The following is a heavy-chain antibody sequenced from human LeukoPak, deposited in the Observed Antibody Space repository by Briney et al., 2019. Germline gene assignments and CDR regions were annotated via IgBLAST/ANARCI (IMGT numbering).Heavy chain of an antibody. CDR3: ARWGTWIQLWSTDY. J-gene: IGHJ4*02. V-gene: IGHV4-34*01. CDR1: GGSFSGYY. D-gene: IGHD5-18*01. Sequence: SETLSLTCAVYGGSFSGYYWSWIRQPPGKGLEWVGEINHSGSTNYNPSLKSRVTISVDTSKNQFSLKLSSVTAADTAVYYCARWGTWIQLWSTDYWGQGTLVTVSS. CDR2: INHSGST.